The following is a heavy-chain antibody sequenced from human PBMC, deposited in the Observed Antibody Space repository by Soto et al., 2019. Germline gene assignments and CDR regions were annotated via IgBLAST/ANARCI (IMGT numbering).Heavy chain of an antibody. CDR3: ARLREELDY. V-gene: IGHV4-39*01. D-gene: IGHD1-1*01. CDR1: GGAVSSSSYY. Sequence: PSETLSLTCTVSGGAVSSSSYYWGWIRQPPGKGLEWIGSIYYSGSTYYNPSLKSRVTISVDTSKNQFSLKLSSVTAADTAVYYCARLREELDYWGQGTLVTVFS. J-gene: IGHJ4*02. CDR2: IYYSGST.